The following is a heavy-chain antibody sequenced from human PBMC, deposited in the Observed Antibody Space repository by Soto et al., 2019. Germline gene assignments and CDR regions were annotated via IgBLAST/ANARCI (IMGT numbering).Heavy chain of an antibody. CDR1: GGSVSSGSYY. CDR3: ARARYYYDSSGSLLQDY. Sequence: QVQLQESGPGLVKLSETLSLTCTVSGGSVSSGSYYWSWIRQPPGKGLEWIGYIYYSGSTNYNPSLKSRVTISVDTSKNQFSLKLSSVTAADTAVYYCARARYYYDSSGSLLQDYWGQGTLVTVSS. CDR2: IYYSGST. V-gene: IGHV4-61*01. J-gene: IGHJ4*02. D-gene: IGHD3-22*01.